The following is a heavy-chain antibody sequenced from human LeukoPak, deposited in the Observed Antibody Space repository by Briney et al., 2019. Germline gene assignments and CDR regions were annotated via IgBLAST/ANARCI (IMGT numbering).Heavy chain of an antibody. J-gene: IGHJ6*03. CDR3: ARDGYSSSWYDYYYMDV. Sequence: GGSLRLSCEASGFTFSIREMNWVRQAPGKGLEWVSSISSTSSHTYYADSLEGRFTISRDNAKNSLYLQMNSLRAEDTAVYYCARDGYSSSWYDYYYMDVWGKGTTVTVSS. V-gene: IGHV3-21*01. CDR1: GFTFSIRE. D-gene: IGHD6-13*01. CDR2: ISSTSSHT.